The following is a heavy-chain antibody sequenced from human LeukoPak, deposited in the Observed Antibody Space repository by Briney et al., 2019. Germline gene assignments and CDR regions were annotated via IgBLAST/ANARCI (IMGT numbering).Heavy chain of an antibody. D-gene: IGHD5-12*01. CDR1: GFTFSDHY. Sequence: GRSLRLSCAASGFTFSDHYMAWVRQAPGKGLEWVGRIRNKAKSHTTEYAASVKGRFTISRDDSENSLYLQMSSLKTEDTAVYYCARDLAYSGRFYFDYWGQGTLVTVSS. J-gene: IGHJ4*02. CDR3: ARDLAYSGRFYFDY. CDR2: IRNKAKSHTT. V-gene: IGHV3-72*01.